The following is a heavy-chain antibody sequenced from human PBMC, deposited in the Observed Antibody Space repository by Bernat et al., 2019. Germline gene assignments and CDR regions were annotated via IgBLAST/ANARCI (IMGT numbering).Heavy chain of an antibody. CDR1: GYNFTTYW. Sequence: EMQLVQSGAEVKKPGESLKISCKGSGYNFTTYWIGWVRQMPGKVLEWMGIIYPGDSDTRYSPSLQGQVTISVDKSISIAYLQWSSLNASDTAIYYCARRGQMGGSVGDAFDIWGQGTMVTVSS. D-gene: IGHD5/OR15-5a*01. V-gene: IGHV5-51*01. CDR3: ARRGQMGGSVGDAFDI. CDR2: IYPGDSDT. J-gene: IGHJ3*02.